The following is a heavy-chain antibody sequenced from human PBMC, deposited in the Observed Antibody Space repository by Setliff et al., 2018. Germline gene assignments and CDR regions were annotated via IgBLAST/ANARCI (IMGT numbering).Heavy chain of an antibody. V-gene: IGHV1-18*01. CDR3: ARINFYVSSGYYYAPDF. D-gene: IGHD3-22*01. CDR1: GYTFNNYG. J-gene: IGHJ4*02. Sequence: GASVKVSCKASGYTFNNYGITWVRQAPGQGLEWMGWINNYSFKTTYPQKFLDRVTVTTDTSATTAYMELKNLRSDDTAVYYCARINFYVSSGYYYAPDFWGQGTLGTVS. CDR2: INNYSFKT.